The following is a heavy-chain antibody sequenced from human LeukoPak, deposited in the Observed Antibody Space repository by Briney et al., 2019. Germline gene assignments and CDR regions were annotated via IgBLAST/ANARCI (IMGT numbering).Heavy chain of an antibody. D-gene: IGHD3-22*01. V-gene: IGHV4-4*02. J-gene: IGHJ4*02. CDR2: IYHSGST. Sequence: SETLSLTCAVSGGSISSSNWWSWVRQPPGKGLEWIGEIYHSGSTNYNPSLKSRVTISVDKSKNQFSLKLSSVTAADTAVYYCARDTVDYYDSSGYYYPFDYWGQGTLVTVSS. CDR1: GGSISSSNW. CDR3: ARDTVDYYDSSGYYYPFDY.